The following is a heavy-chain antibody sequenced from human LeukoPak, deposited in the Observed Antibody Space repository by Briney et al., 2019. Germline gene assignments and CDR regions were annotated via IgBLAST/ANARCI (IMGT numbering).Heavy chain of an antibody. Sequence: SETLSLTCTVSGVSISSYYWSWIRQPPGKGLEWIGYIHYSGSTNYNPSLKSRVTISVDTSKNQFSLKLSSVTAADTAVYYCARTGYSRLYYFDYWGQGTLVTVSS. CDR2: IHYSGST. V-gene: IGHV4-59*01. J-gene: IGHJ4*02. CDR3: ARTGYSRLYYFDY. D-gene: IGHD6-13*01. CDR1: GVSISSYY.